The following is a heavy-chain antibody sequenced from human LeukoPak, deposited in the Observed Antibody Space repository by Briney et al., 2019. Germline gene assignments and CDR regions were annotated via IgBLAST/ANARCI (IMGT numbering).Heavy chain of an antibody. CDR2: ISSSGSTI. J-gene: IGHJ5*02. V-gene: IGHV3-48*03. Sequence: GGSLRLSCAAFGFTFDDYAMNWVRQAPGKGLEWVSYISSSGSTIYYADSVKGRFTISRDNAKNTLNLQMNSLRAEDTAVYYCARDLGQYYDTSDNWFDPWGQGTLVTVSS. CDR3: ARDLGQYYDTSDNWFDP. CDR1: GFTFDDYA. D-gene: IGHD3-22*01.